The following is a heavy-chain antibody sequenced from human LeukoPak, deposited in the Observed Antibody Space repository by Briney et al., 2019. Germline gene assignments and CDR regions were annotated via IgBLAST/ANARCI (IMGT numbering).Heavy chain of an antibody. V-gene: IGHV4-34*01. CDR3: ARGKGISSIAARYYYYYYMDV. CDR2: INHSGST. J-gene: IGHJ6*03. CDR1: GGSFSGYY. D-gene: IGHD6-6*01. Sequence: PSETLSLTCAVYGGSFSGYYWSWIRQPPGKGLEWIGEINHSGSTNYNPSLKSRVTISVDTSKNRFSLKLSSVTAADTAVYYCARGKGISSIAARYYYYYYMDVWGKGTTVTVSS.